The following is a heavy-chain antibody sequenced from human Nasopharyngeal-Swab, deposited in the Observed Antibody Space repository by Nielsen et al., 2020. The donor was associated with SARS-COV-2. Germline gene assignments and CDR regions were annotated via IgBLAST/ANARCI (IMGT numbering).Heavy chain of an antibody. J-gene: IGHJ6*03. Sequence: WVRQAPGQGLEWLGIINPSGGSTSYAQKFQGRVTMTRDTSTSTVYMELSSLRSEDTAVYYCARDRVAAAGTGGDYYYYYYMDVWGKGTTVTVSS. CDR2: INPSGGST. D-gene: IGHD6-13*01. V-gene: IGHV1-46*01. CDR3: ARDRVAAAGTGGDYYYYYYMDV.